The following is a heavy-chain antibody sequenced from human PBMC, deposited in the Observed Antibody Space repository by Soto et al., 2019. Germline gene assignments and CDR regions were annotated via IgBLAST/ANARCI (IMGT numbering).Heavy chain of an antibody. V-gene: IGHV1-2*04. CDR1: GYTFTGYY. D-gene: IGHD3-10*01. J-gene: IGHJ6*02. CDR3: VLWFGEGPYYYGMDV. Sequence: ASVKVSCKASGYTFTGYYMHWVRQAPGQGLEWMGWINPNSGGTNYAQKFQGWVTMTRDTSISTAYMGLSRLRSDDTAVYYCVLWFGEGPYYYGMDVWGQGTTVTVSS. CDR2: INPNSGGT.